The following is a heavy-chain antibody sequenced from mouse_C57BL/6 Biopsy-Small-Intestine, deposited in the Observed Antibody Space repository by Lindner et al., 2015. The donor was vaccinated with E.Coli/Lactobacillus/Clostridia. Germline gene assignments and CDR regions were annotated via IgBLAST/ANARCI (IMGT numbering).Heavy chain of an antibody. CDR3: ASHSAGWTRYYSYGMDV. CDR1: GYRFTTYH. D-gene: IGHD1-1*01. CDR2: IKPSGDST. J-gene: IGHJ1*01. Sequence: SVKVSCKASGYRFTTYHMHWVRQAPGQGLEWMGIIKPSGDSTTYAQRFQGRVTMTRDTSTDTVYMQLDNLRSEDTAVYYCASHSAGWTRYYSYGMDVWGQGTAVTVSP. V-gene: IGHV1S26*01.